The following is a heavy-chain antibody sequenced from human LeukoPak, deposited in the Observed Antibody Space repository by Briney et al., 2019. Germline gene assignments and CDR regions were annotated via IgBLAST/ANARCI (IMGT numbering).Heavy chain of an antibody. V-gene: IGHV3-7*01. J-gene: IGHJ6*03. Sequence: GGSLRLSCAASGFTFSSYWMSWVRQAPGKGLEWVANIKQDGSEKYYVDSVKGRFTISRDNAKNSLYLQMNSLRAEDTAMYYCAREGPYCSTTSCNYYYYYMDVWGKGTTVTVSS. CDR3: AREGPYCSTTSCNYYYYYMDV. CDR1: GFTFSSYW. D-gene: IGHD2-2*01. CDR2: IKQDGSEK.